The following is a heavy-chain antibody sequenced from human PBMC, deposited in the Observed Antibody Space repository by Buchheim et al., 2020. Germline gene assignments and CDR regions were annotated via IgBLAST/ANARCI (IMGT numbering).Heavy chain of an antibody. J-gene: IGHJ6*02. D-gene: IGHD3-10*01. Sequence: QVQLVQSGAEVKKPGSSVKVSCKASGGTFSNNAISWVRQAPGQGLEWMGVVIPISGTPNYAQKFQGRVTISADNSTSTAYMELRSLKSEDTAVYYCARGGASYYSSSPEVWGQGTT. CDR2: VIPISGTP. CDR3: ARGGASYYSSSPEV. V-gene: IGHV1-69*06. CDR1: GGTFSNNA.